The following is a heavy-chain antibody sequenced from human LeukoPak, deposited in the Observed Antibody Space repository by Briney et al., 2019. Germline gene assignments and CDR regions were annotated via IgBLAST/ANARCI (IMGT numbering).Heavy chain of an antibody. J-gene: IGHJ4*02. CDR2: IIPIFGTA. D-gene: IGHD5-12*01. V-gene: IGHV1-69*01. CDR3: ARDYYPADSGYDSSPGY. CDR1: GGTFSSYA. Sequence: VKVSCKASGGTFSSYAISWVRQAPGQGLEWMGGIIPIFGTANYAQKFQGRVTITADESTSTAYMELRSLRSDDTAVYYCARDYYPADSGYDSSPGYWGQGTLVTVSS.